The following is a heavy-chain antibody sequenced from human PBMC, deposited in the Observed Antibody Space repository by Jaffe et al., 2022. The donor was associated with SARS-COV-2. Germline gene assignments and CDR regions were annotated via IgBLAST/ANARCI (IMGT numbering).Heavy chain of an antibody. Sequence: QVQLQQWGAGLLKPSETLSLTCAVYGGSFSGYYWSWIRQPPGKGLEWIGEINHSGSTNYNPSLKSRVTISVDTSKNQFSLKLSSVTAADTAVYYCASMTVRYSYGKRRGAFDIWGQGTMVTVSS. CDR1: GGSFSGYY. CDR2: INHSGST. CDR3: ASMTVRYSYGKRRGAFDI. J-gene: IGHJ3*02. V-gene: IGHV4-34*01. D-gene: IGHD5-18*01.